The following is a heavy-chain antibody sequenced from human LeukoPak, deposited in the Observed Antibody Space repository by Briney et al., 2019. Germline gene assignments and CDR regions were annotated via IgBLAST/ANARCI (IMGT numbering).Heavy chain of an antibody. CDR3: STGPRSLIY. CDR2: ISSSGSTV. Sequence: GGSLRLSCAASGFTFSDYYMSWIRQAPGKGLEWVSYISSSGSTVYYADSVKGRFTISRDNAKNSLYLQMNSLRPEDTALYYCSTGPRSLIYWGHGTLVTVSS. CDR1: GFTFSDYY. V-gene: IGHV3-11*01. J-gene: IGHJ4*01.